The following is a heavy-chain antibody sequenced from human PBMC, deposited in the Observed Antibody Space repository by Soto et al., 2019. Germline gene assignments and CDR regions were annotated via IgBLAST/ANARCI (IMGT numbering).Heavy chain of an antibody. V-gene: IGHV4-30-4*01. CDR1: GGSISTVDYW. J-gene: IGHJ4*02. CDR2: IYDGGRT. D-gene: IGHD7-27*01. CDR3: ARGPSGDKVDS. Sequence: QVQLQESGPGLVKPSQTLSLTCTVSGGSISTVDYWWSWIRQSPDMVLEWIGHIYDGGRTYNNPSLESRVTMSVDTSKSQLSLTLSSVSAADTAVYYCARGPSGDKVDSWGKGTLVTVSS.